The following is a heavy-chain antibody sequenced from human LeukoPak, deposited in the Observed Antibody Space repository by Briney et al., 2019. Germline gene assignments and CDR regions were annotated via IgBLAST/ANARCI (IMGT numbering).Heavy chain of an antibody. Sequence: GGSLRLSCAASGFTFSSYSMNWVRQAPGKGLEWVSSISSSSSYIYYADSVKGRFTISRDNAKNSLYLQMNSLRAEDTAVYYCARSSYYYGSGSSPFDIWGQGTMVTVSS. D-gene: IGHD3-10*01. CDR2: ISSSSSYI. CDR1: GFTFSSYS. CDR3: ARSSYYYGSGSSPFDI. J-gene: IGHJ3*02. V-gene: IGHV3-21*01.